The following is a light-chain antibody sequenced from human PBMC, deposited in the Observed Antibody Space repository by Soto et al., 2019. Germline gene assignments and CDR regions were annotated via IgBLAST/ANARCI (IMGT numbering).Light chain of an antibody. J-gene: IGKJ3*01. CDR3: QLYNSLPLN. V-gene: IGKV3-15*01. Sequence: ETVMTQSPATLSVSPGERPTLSCRASQSVSSNLAWYQQKPGQAPRLLIYDASTRATGIPAMFSGSGSGTEFTLTICSLHSEDFAFYYCQLYNSLPLNFGPWTKVDIK. CDR2: DAS. CDR1: QSVSSN.